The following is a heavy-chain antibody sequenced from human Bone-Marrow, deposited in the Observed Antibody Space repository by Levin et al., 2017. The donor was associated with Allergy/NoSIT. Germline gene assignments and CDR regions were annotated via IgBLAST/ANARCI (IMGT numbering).Heavy chain of an antibody. CDR3: ARQVWWLDH. V-gene: IGHV4-39*01. CDR2: IFSSGST. CDR1: GDSVNSISHY. Sequence: SETLSLTCTVSGDSVNSISHYWGWVRQSPGKGLEWIASIFSSGSTYYNPSLKSRATITVDTSNNQFSLKLRSVTAADTGIYYCARQVWWLDHWGQGTQVTVSS. D-gene: IGHD2-21*01. J-gene: IGHJ4*02.